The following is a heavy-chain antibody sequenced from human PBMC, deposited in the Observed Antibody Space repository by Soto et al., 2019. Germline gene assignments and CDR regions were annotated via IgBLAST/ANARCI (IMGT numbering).Heavy chain of an antibody. CDR3: ARSLYSRRWLKTFDI. CDR1: GGSISNYF. Sequence: SETLSLTCTVSGGSISNYFWNWIRQPPGKGLEWIGSIYYSGSPNYNPSLKSRVTISVDTSRSQFSLNLNSVTAADTAVYYCARSLYSRRWLKTFDIWGPGIMVTVSS. V-gene: IGHV4-59*01. J-gene: IGHJ3*02. CDR2: IYYSGSP. D-gene: IGHD6-19*01.